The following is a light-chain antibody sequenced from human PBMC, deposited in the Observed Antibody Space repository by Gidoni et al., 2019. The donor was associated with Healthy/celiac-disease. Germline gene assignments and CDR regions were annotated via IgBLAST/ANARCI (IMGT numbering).Light chain of an antibody. J-gene: IGKJ4*01. CDR2: GAS. CDR1: QSLGTF. CDR3: QQRGRWPLT. Sequence: EIVLTQSPATLSLSPGERATLSCRASQSLGTFLVWYQHKPGQAPRLLIYGASTRSTGVPARFSGAGSGTDFTLTIASLEPEDFPIYYCQQRGRWPLTFGGGTRVEI. V-gene: IGKV3-11*01.